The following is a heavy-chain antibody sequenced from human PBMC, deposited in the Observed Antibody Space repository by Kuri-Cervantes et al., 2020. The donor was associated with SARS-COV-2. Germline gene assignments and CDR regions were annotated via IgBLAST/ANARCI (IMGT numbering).Heavy chain of an antibody. D-gene: IGHD3-22*01. J-gene: IGHJ6*03. Sequence: SETLSLTCSVSNGSIRSSSYYWGWIRQPPGKGLEWIGSIYSSGGTYYNPSLKSRVTISLETSKNQFSLRLSSVTAADSAVYYCARSGYYSRGVTYYYMDVWDKGTTVTVSS. V-gene: IGHV4-39*07. CDR3: ARSGYYSRGVTYYYMDV. CDR1: NGSIRSSSYY. CDR2: IYSSGGT.